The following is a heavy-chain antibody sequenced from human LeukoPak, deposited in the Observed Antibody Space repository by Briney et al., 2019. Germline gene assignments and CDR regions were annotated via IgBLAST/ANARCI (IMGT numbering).Heavy chain of an antibody. D-gene: IGHD3-22*01. CDR2: INHSGGT. V-gene: IGHV4-34*01. Sequence: SETLSLTCAVYGGSFSGYYWSWIRQPPGKGLKWIGDINHSGGTNYNPSLKSRVTISIDTSKNHFSLKLSSVTAADTAVYYCARYYYDSSGYYAEYFQYWGQGTLVTVSS. CDR3: ARYYYDSSGYYAEYFQY. J-gene: IGHJ1*01. CDR1: GGSFSGYY.